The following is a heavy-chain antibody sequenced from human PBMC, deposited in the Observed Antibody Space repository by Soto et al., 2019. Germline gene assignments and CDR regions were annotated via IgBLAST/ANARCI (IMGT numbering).Heavy chain of an antibody. J-gene: IGHJ6*02. V-gene: IGHV1-69*13. CDR1: GGTFSSYA. D-gene: IGHD3-9*01. CDR3: ARRDTYYDILTGYPIGYYYYSGMDV. CDR2: IIPIFGTA. Sequence: SVKVSCKASGGTFSSYAISWVRQAPGQGLEWMGGIIPIFGTANYAQKFQGRVTITADESTSTAYMELSSLRSEDTAVYYCARRDTYYDILTGYPIGYYYYSGMDVWGQGTTVTVSS.